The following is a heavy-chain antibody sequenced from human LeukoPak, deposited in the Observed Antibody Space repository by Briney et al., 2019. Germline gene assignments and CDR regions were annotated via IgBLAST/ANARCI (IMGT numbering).Heavy chain of an antibody. J-gene: IGHJ3*02. Sequence: SETLSLTCTVSGGSISSYYWSWIRQPPGKGLEWIGYIYYSGSTNYNPSLKSRVTISVDTSKNQFSLKLSSVTAADTAVYYCASEGIAVNKAFDIWGQGTMVTVSS. CDR3: ASEGIAVNKAFDI. D-gene: IGHD6-19*01. V-gene: IGHV4-59*01. CDR2: IYYSGST. CDR1: GGSISSYY.